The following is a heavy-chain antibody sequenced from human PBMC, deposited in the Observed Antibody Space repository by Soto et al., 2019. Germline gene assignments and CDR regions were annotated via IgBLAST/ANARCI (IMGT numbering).Heavy chain of an antibody. Sequence: QITLKESGPTLVKPTQTLTLTCTFPGFSFSSIGEGVGWIRQPPGKALDWLALIYWDDDKRYSPSLKSRLTIPKETSKTQVVLTMTNMDPVDTATYYCVQSRCGGDCLQSYSSHSYYGLDVWGQGTTVTVSS. D-gene: IGHD2-21*02. CDR3: VQSRCGGDCLQSYSSHSYYGLDV. J-gene: IGHJ6*02. CDR2: IYWDDDK. CDR1: GFSFSSIGEG. V-gene: IGHV2-5*02.